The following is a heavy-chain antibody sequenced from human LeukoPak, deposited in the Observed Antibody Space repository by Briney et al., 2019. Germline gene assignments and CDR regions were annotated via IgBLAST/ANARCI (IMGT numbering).Heavy chain of an antibody. Sequence: SETLSLTCSVSGGSISSRSFSWVWIRQPPGKGLEWIGNIYYGGSTYYNPSLNSRVTISVDTSKDQLSLKLTSVTATDTAVYYCARYDTTVTITLDNWGQGTLVTVSS. V-gene: IGHV4-39*01. CDR3: ARYDTTVTITLDN. CDR1: GGSISSRSFS. D-gene: IGHD4-17*01. J-gene: IGHJ4*02. CDR2: IYYGGST.